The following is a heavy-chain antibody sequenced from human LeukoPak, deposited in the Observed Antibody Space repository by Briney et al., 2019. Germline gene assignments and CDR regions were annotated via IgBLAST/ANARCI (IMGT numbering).Heavy chain of an antibody. Sequence: PGGSLRLSSAASGFTFSNYAMNWVRQAPGKGLEWVSAISCSGGSTYYADSVKGRFTISRDNSNSTFYLQMTSLRVEDTAIYYCAKGVTAGNWYLADNSFDYWGQGTLVTVSS. V-gene: IGHV3-23*01. J-gene: IGHJ4*02. CDR3: AKGVTAGNWYLADNSFDY. CDR1: GFTFSNYA. D-gene: IGHD6-13*01. CDR2: ISCSGGST.